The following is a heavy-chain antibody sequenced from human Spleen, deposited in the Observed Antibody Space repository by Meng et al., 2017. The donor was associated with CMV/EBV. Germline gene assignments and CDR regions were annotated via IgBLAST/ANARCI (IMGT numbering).Heavy chain of an antibody. Sequence: SLKISCAASGFTFSTFSMNWVRQAPGKGLAWVSSISSSSGYIYYADSVKGRFTISRDNAKKSLYLQMNSLRADDTAVYYCARVSAIEGATGAFDIWGQGTMVTVSS. CDR2: ISSSSGYI. V-gene: IGHV3-21*04. CDR1: GFTFSTFS. D-gene: IGHD1-26*01. J-gene: IGHJ3*02. CDR3: ARVSAIEGATGAFDI.